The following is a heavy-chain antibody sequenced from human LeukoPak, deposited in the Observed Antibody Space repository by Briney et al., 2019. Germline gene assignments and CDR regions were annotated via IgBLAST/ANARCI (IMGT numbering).Heavy chain of an antibody. D-gene: IGHD2-21*02. Sequence: GGSLRLLCAASGFTFSSYEMNWVRQAPGEGREWVSYISSSGSTIYYADSVKGRFTISTDNAKNSLYLQMNSLRAEDTAVYYCARESRGGDCAWGQGTLVTVSS. V-gene: IGHV3-48*03. CDR2: ISSSGSTI. J-gene: IGHJ5*02. CDR1: GFTFSSYE. CDR3: ARESRGGDCA.